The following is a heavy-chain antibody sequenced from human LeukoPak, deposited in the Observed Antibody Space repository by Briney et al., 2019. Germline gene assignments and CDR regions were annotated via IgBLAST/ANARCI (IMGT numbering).Heavy chain of an antibody. CDR1: GFSFSSYA. J-gene: IGHJ4*02. Sequence: GRSLRLSCAASGFSFSSYAMHWVRQAPAKGLEWVAFMSYDGTKEYYADSVKGRFTISRDNSMNTLYLQINSLGPEDTAVYYCAKDRYGSGNNYLDAWGQGTLVTVSS. CDR2: MSYDGTKE. D-gene: IGHD3-10*01. V-gene: IGHV3-30*18. CDR3: AKDRYGSGNNYLDA.